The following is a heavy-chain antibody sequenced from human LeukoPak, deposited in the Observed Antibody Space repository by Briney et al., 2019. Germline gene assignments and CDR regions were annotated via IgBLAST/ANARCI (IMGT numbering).Heavy chain of an antibody. J-gene: IGHJ3*02. CDR2: IIPIFGTA. CDR1: GGTFSSYA. D-gene: IGHD3-10*01. CDR3: ARGPVGWFGHAFDI. Sequence: SVKVSCKASGGTFSSYAISWVRQAPGQGLEWMGGIIPIFGTANYAQKFQGRVTMTRDTSTSTVYMELSSLRSEDTAVYYCARGPVGWFGHAFDIWGQGTMVTVSS. V-gene: IGHV1-69*05.